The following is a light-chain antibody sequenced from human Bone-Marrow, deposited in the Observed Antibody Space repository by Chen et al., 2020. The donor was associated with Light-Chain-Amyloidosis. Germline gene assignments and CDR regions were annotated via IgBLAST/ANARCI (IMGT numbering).Light chain of an antibody. CDR2: YNN. CDR3: QVWDGDSDHHVV. V-gene: IGLV3-21*04. CDR1: NIGIKS. Sequence: SYVLTQPPSVSVAPGETARVTCGANNIGIKSVHWYQQKPGQAPVLVIYYNNDRPSGIPERFSGSNSGNTATLTISRVEAGDEDDYYCQVWDGDSDHHVVFGRGTMLTVL. J-gene: IGLJ2*01.